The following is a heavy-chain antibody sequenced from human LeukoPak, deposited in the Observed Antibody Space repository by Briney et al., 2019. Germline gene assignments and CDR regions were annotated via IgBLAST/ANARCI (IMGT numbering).Heavy chain of an antibody. CDR3: ARAAYDYGDYGNWFDP. V-gene: IGHV4-31*03. J-gene: IGHJ5*02. D-gene: IGHD4-17*01. CDR1: GGSISSGGYY. CDR2: IYYSGST. Sequence: TLSLTCTVSGGSISSGGYYWSWIRQHPGKGLEWIGYIYYSGSTYYNPSLKSRVTISVDTSKNQFSLKLSSVTAADTAVYYCARAAYDYGDYGNWFDPWGQGTLVTVSS.